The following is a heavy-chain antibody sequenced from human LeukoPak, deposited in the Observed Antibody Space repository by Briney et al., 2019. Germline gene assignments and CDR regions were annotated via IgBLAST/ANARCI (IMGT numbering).Heavy chain of an antibody. D-gene: IGHD3-22*01. CDR3: ASVQYFESSGIIDY. Sequence: SETLSLTCTVSGGSISSYYWSWIRQSAGKGLEWIGRIYTSGSTNYNPSLKSRVTMSVDTSKNQFSLNLRSVTAADTAVYYCASVQYFESSGIIDYWGQGTLVTVSS. CDR1: GGSISSYY. V-gene: IGHV4-4*07. J-gene: IGHJ4*02. CDR2: IYTSGST.